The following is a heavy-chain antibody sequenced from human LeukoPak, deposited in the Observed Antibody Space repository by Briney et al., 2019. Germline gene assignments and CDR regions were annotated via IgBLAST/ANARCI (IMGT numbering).Heavy chain of an antibody. CDR1: GYTFTGYY. CDR2: INPNSGGT. Sequence: EASVKVSCKASGYTFTGYYMHWVRQAPGQGLEWMGWINPNSGGTNYAQKFQGRVTMTRDTSISTAYMELSRLRSDDTAVYYCARVLMQYQLLSTQWMGRAPRYYYGMDVWGQGTTVTVSS. V-gene: IGHV1-2*02. J-gene: IGHJ6*02. D-gene: IGHD2-2*01. CDR3: ARVLMQYQLLSTQWMGRAPRYYYGMDV.